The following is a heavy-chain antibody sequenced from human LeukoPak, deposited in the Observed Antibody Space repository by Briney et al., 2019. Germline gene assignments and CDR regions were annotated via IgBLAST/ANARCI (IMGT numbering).Heavy chain of an antibody. CDR1: GFTFSDYY. J-gene: IGHJ4*02. Sequence: PGGSLRLSCAASGFTFSDYYMSWIRQAPGKGLEWVSYISSSGSTIYYADSVKGRFTISRDNAKNSLYLQMNSLRAEDTAVYYCARVHLGYSYVNHYFDYWGQGTLVTVSS. CDR2: ISSSGSTI. V-gene: IGHV3-11*01. CDR3: ARVHLGYSYVNHYFDY. D-gene: IGHD5-18*01.